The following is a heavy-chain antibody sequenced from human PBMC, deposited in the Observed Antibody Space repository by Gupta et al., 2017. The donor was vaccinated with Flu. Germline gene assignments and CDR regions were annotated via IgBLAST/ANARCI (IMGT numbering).Heavy chain of an antibody. J-gene: IGHJ3*02. CDR2: IRSKDYGGTT. V-gene: IGHV3-49*04. CDR1: GFTFGDYA. Sequence: EVQLVESGGGLVQPGRSLRLSCTTSGFTFGDYAMSWVRQAPGKGLEWVGFIRSKDYGGTTEVAASVKGRFTISRDDSKNIAYLQMNSLKTEDTAVYYCTRDLYFDAFDIWGQGTMVTVSS. CDR3: TRDLYFDAFDI. D-gene: IGHD2-8*01.